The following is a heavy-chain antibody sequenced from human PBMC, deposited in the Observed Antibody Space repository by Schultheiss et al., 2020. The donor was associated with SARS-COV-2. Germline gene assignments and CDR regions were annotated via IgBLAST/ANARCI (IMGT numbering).Heavy chain of an antibody. CDR1: GFTFSSYW. D-gene: IGHD2-15*01. Sequence: GGSLRLSCAASGFTFSSYWMHWVRQAPGKGLEYVSAISSNGGSTYYADSVKGRFTISRDNSKNTLYLQMNSLKTEDTAVYYCTTETVADDYWGQGTLVTVSS. CDR3: TTETVADDY. J-gene: IGHJ4*02. V-gene: IGHV3-64*04. CDR2: ISSNGGST.